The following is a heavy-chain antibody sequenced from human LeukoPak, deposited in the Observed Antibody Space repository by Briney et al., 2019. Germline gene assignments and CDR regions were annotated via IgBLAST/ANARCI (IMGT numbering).Heavy chain of an antibody. J-gene: IGHJ4*02. CDR3: ARGDYFDY. V-gene: IGHV4-34*01. Sequence: SETLSLTCAVYGGSFSGYYWSWIRQPPGKGLEWIGEINHSGSTNYNPSLKSRVTISVDTSKNQFSLKLSSVTAADTAVYYCARGDYFDYWGQGTLVTVSS. CDR2: INHSGST. CDR1: GGSFSGYY.